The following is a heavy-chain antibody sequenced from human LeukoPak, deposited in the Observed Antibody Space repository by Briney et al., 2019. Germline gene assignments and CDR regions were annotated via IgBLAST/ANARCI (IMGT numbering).Heavy chain of an antibody. V-gene: IGHV4-39*07. CDR3: ARAREGTGSYYYYYMDV. D-gene: IGHD7-27*01. CDR2: IFYNGNT. Sequence: SETLSLTCTVSGGSISSSSYYWAWIRQPPGKGLEWIGSIFYNGNTYYNPPLKSRVTISIDTSNNHFSLRLTSVTAADTAVCYCARAREGTGSYYYYYMDVWGKGTTVTVS. J-gene: IGHJ6*03. CDR1: GGSISSSSYY.